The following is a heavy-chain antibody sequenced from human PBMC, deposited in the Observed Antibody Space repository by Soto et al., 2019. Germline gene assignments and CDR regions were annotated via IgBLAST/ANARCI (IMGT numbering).Heavy chain of an antibody. CDR1: GGSISSGGYY. V-gene: IGHV4-31*03. J-gene: IGHJ3*02. D-gene: IGHD3-9*01. Sequence: PSETLSLTCTVSGGSISSGGYYWSWIRQHPGKGLEWIGYIYYSGSTYYNPSLKSRVTISVDTSKNQFSLKLSSVTAADTAVYYCARDCRSGGGYYEILTGYWGAFDIWGQGTTVTVSS. CDR2: IYYSGST. CDR3: ARDCRSGGGYYEILTGYWGAFDI.